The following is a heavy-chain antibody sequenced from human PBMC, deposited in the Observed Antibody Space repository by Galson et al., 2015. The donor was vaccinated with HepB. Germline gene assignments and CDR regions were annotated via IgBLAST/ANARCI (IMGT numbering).Heavy chain of an antibody. CDR1: GFTFSSYS. CDR3: ARDRNGGNFLGSIRRGAHAFDI. D-gene: IGHD4-23*01. J-gene: IGHJ3*02. CDR2: ISSSSSYI. V-gene: IGHV3-21*01. Sequence: SLRLSCAASGFTFSSYSMNWVRQAPGKGLEWVSSISSSSSYIYYADSVKGRFIISRDNAKNSLYLQMNSLRAEDTAVYYCARDRNGGNFLGSIRRGAHAFDIWGQGTMVTVSS.